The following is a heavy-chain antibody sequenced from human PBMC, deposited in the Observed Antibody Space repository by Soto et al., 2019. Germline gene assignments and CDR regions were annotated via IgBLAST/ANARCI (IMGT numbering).Heavy chain of an antibody. V-gene: IGHV4-34*02. D-gene: IGHD2-2*01. CDR1: NGSFSVYY. CDR2: INHSGST. CDR3: ARDSTRRGACDI. Sequence: QVQLQQWGAGLLKPSETLSLTCAVYNGSFSVYYWTWIRQPSGKGLEWIGEINHSGSTNYNPSLKSRVTISVDTSKNQFSLKLSSVTAADTAVYYCARDSTRRGACDIWGQGTMVTVSS. J-gene: IGHJ3*02.